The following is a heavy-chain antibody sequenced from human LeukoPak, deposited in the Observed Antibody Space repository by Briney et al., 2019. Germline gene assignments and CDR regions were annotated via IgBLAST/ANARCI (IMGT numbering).Heavy chain of an antibody. CDR2: IHPNSGGT. V-gene: IGHV1-2*02. CDR3: ARYQGRAITMVRGVTDY. J-gene: IGHJ4*02. CDR1: GYTFTVYY. D-gene: IGHD3-10*01. Sequence: GASVTVSFTSSGYTFTVYYMHWVRQAPGQGLEWMGWIHPNSGGTNYAQKFQGRVTMTRDTSISTAYMELSRLRCDDTAVYYWARYQGRAITMVRGVTDYWGQGTLVTVSS.